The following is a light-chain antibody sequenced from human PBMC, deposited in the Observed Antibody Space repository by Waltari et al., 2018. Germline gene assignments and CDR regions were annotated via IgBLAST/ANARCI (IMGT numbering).Light chain of an antibody. J-gene: IGLJ3*02. CDR2: GVS. CDR1: GSDIGGFNY. CDR3: CSYTTTTTWV. V-gene: IGLV2-14*03. Sequence: QSALTQPASVSGSPGQSITIPCSGTGSDIGGFNYVSWYQQRPGKAPKLFIYGVSQRPSGVSDRFSGSKSGNRASLTISGLQAEDDSDYYCCSYTTTTTWVFGGGTKLTVL.